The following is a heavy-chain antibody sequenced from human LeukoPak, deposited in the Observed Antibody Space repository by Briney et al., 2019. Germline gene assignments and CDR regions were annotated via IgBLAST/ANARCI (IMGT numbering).Heavy chain of an antibody. CDR2: ISSSAATT. Sequence: GGSLRLSCVASGFTFSRYEMNWVRQAPGKGLEWVSYISSSAATTYYADSVKGRFTISRDNAKNSLYLQMNSLRDDDTAVYYCARDRSSGYYGTFDYWGQGTLVTVSS. D-gene: IGHD3-22*01. V-gene: IGHV3-48*03. J-gene: IGHJ4*02. CDR3: ARDRSSGYYGTFDY. CDR1: GFTFSRYE.